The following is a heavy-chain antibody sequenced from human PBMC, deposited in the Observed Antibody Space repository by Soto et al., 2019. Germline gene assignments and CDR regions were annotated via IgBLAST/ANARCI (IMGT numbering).Heavy chain of an antibody. J-gene: IGHJ6*02. CDR1: GFTIRTYG. CDR2: ISGDGATT. Sequence: GGSLRLSCEASGFTIRTYGMSWVRQAPGKGLEWVSGISGDGATTYYTDSVKGRFTISRDISKNTLYQQMNSLRDEDTVLYYCAKFGVPVVVTAIPITNYYYYGMDVWGQGTTVTVSS. V-gene: IGHV3-23*01. CDR3: AKFGVPVVVTAIPITNYYYYGMDV. D-gene: IGHD2-21*02.